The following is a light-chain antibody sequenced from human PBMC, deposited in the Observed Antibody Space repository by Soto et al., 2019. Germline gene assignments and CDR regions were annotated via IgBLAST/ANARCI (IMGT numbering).Light chain of an antibody. Sequence: EVLMTHSPATLSVSPGEMLTLSCRAIQSVRSNLAWYQQKPGQAPRLLIYEASTRATGVPARFSGTGSETDFTLTISGLQSEDSAVYFCQQYNNWPFSFGQGTRLEIK. CDR1: QSVRSN. CDR2: EAS. V-gene: IGKV3-15*01. CDR3: QQYNNWPFS. J-gene: IGKJ5*01.